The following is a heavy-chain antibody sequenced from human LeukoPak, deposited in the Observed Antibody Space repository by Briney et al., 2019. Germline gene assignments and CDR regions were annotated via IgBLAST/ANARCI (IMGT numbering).Heavy chain of an antibody. D-gene: IGHD3-22*01. CDR2: IYYSGST. J-gene: IGHJ6*02. Sequence: SETLSLTCTVSGGSISSYYWSWIRQPPGKGLEWIGYIYYSGSTNYNPSLKSRVTISVDTSKNQFSLNLSSVTAADTAVYYCARGGYYDSSGLTSYYYGMDVWGQGTTVTVSS. V-gene: IGHV4-59*01. CDR3: ARGGYYDSSGLTSYYYGMDV. CDR1: GGSISSYY.